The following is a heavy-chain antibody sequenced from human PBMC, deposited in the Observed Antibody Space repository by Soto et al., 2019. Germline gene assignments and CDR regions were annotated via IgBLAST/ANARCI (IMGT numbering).Heavy chain of an antibody. CDR3: TTRRSSPGTPYYFDF. CDR1: GFTFSDSA. Sequence: DVQLVESGGGLVQPGGSLILSCAASGFTFSDSALHWVRQASGKGLEWVGRIRSKSYSYATTYAASVKGTFTISRDDSKNMAYLQLNSLKTEDSVVYYCTTRRSSPGTPYYFDFWGQGTLVTVSS. J-gene: IGHJ4*02. V-gene: IGHV3-73*01. CDR2: IRSKSYSYAT. D-gene: IGHD1-1*01.